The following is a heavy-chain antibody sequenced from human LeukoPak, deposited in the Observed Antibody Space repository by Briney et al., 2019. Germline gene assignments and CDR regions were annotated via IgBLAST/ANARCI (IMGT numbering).Heavy chain of an antibody. V-gene: IGHV4-34*01. CDR2: INHSGST. CDR1: GGSFSGYY. Sequence: PSETLSLTCAVYGGSFSGYYWSWIRQPPGKGLEWIGEINHSGSTNYNPSLKSQVTISVDTSKNQFSLKLSSVTAADTAVYYCARGGMTTVTYFDYWGQGTLVTVSS. CDR3: ARGGMTTVTYFDY. J-gene: IGHJ4*02. D-gene: IGHD4-17*01.